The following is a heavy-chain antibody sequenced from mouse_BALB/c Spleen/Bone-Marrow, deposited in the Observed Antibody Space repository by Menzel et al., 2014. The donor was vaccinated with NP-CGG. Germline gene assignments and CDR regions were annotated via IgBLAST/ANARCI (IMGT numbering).Heavy chain of an antibody. CDR1: GFNIKDTY. V-gene: IGHV14-3*02. D-gene: IGHD1-1*01. CDR3: AVYYYGSSLFAH. CDR2: IDPANGNT. Sequence: VQLQQSGAELVKPGASVKLSCTASGFNIKDTYMHWVKQRPEQGLEWIGRIDPANGNTKYDPKFQGKATITADTSSNTAYLQLSSLTSEDTAVYYCAVYYYGSSLFAHWGQGTLVTVSA. J-gene: IGHJ3*01.